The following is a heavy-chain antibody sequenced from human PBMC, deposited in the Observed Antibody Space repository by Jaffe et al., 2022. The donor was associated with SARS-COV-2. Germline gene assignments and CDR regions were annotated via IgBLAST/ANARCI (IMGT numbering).Heavy chain of an antibody. CDR3: ARVNAFNYGFTLYWFDP. Sequence: QVQLVQSGAEVKKPGSSVNVSCRASGDTFTNYAVTWVRQAPGQGLEWMGGIIPIFGTTNYAQKFQDRVTITADESTSTAYMELRGLKSDDTAIYYCARVNAFNYGFTLYWFDPWGQGTLVTVSS. V-gene: IGHV1-69*01. CDR1: GDTFTNYA. D-gene: IGHD3-16*01. J-gene: IGHJ5*02. CDR2: IIPIFGTT.